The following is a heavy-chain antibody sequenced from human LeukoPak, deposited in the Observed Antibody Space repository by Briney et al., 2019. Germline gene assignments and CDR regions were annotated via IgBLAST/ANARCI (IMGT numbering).Heavy chain of an antibody. J-gene: IGHJ2*01. V-gene: IGHV1-69*04. CDR3: ARGLQQLGYFDL. CDR2: IIPILGIA. Sequence: ASVKVSCKASGGTFSSYAISWVRQAPGQGLEWMGRIIPILGIANYAQKFQGRVTITADKSTSTAYMELSSLRSEDTAVYYCARGLQQLGYFDLWGRGTLVTVSS. D-gene: IGHD6-13*01. CDR1: GGTFSSYA.